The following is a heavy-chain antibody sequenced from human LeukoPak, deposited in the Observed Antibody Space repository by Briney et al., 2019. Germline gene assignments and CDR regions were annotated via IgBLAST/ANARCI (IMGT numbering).Heavy chain of an antibody. CDR2: ISAYNGNT. D-gene: IGHD3-9*01. CDR3: ARGMPVLRYFDWLLEYNWFDP. Sequence: ASVKVSCKASGYTFTSYGISWVRQAPGQGLEWMGWISAYNGNTNYAQKLQGRVTMTTDTSTSTAYMELRSLRSDDTAVHYCARGMPVLRYFDWLLEYNWFDPWGQGTLVTVSS. CDR1: GYTFTSYG. J-gene: IGHJ5*02. V-gene: IGHV1-18*04.